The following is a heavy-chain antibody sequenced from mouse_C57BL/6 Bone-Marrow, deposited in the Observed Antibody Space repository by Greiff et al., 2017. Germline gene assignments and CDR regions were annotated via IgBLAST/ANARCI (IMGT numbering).Heavy chain of an antibody. J-gene: IGHJ3*01. Sequence: VQLKESGGGLVQPGGSLKLSCAASGFTFSDYYMYWVRQTPEKRLEWVAYISNGGGSTYYPDTVKGRFTFSRDNAKNTMYLQMSRLKYEDTAMYYCAREGLLLWAWCAYRGEEGLVSVSA. D-gene: IGHD2-13*01. CDR2: ISNGGGST. CDR3: AREGLLLWAWCAY. CDR1: GFTFSDYY. V-gene: IGHV5-12*01.